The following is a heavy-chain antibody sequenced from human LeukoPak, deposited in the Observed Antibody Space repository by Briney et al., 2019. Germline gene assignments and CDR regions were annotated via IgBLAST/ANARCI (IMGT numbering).Heavy chain of an antibody. CDR3: ARGHTAVTRHFDF. CDR1: EFTFSDYS. CDR2: ISSTSTYI. D-gene: IGHD4-17*01. Sequence: GGSLRLSCAASEFTFSDYSMNWVRQAPGKGLEWVSSISSTSTYIYYADSVKGRFTISRDDAKNLLYLDMNSLRAEDTAVYYCARGHTAVTRHFDFWGQGTLVTVSS. V-gene: IGHV3-21*01. J-gene: IGHJ4*02.